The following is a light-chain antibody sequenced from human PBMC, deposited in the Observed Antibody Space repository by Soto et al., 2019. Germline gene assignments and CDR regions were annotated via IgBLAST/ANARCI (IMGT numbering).Light chain of an antibody. CDR2: ADS. V-gene: IGLV1-40*01. J-gene: IGLJ3*02. CDR1: TSNIGAGYD. CDR3: AAWDDRLSGWV. Sequence: QTVLTQPPSVSGAPGQRVTISCTGSTSNIGAGYDVHWYQQKDPRAAPKLLIYADSNRPSGAPDRFSASKSGTSASLAISGLRSEDEADYYCAAWDDRLSGWVFGGGTKVTVL.